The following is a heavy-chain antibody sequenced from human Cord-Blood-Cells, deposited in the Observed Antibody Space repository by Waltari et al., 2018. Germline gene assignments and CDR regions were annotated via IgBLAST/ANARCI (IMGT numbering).Heavy chain of an antibody. J-gene: IGHJ4*02. Sequence: EVQLVESGGGLVQPGGSLRLSCAASGFTFSSYAMSWVRQAPGKGLEWVSAISGGGGSTYYADSWKGRFTISRDNSKNTLYRQMNSLRAEDTAVYYCAKVEGFGELFELDYWGQGTLVTVSS. V-gene: IGHV3-23*04. CDR1: GFTFSSYA. CDR2: ISGGGGST. D-gene: IGHD3-10*01. CDR3: AKVEGFGELFELDY.